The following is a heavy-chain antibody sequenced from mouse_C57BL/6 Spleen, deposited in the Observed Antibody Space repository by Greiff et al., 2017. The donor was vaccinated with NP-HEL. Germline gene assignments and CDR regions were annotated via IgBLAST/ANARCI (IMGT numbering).Heavy chain of an antibody. Sequence: EVQLQQSGPELVKPGASVKISCKASGYTFTDYYMDWVKQSPGQSLEWIGDINPNNGGTNYNEKFKGKATLTVDKSSSTAYMELRSLTSEDTADYYCDRSHYGSSYRYYAMDYWGQGTSVTVSS. V-gene: IGHV1-18*01. D-gene: IGHD1-1*01. CDR2: INPNNGGT. J-gene: IGHJ4*01. CDR3: DRSHYGSSYRYYAMDY. CDR1: GYTFTDYY.